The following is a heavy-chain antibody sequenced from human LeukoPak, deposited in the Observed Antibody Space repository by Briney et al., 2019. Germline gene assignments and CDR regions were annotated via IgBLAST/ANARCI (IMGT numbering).Heavy chain of an antibody. J-gene: IGHJ4*02. CDR2: ISDSGVTT. Sequence: PGGSLRLSCAASGFTLSTYAMSWVRQAPGKGLEWVSSISDSGVTTYYADSVKGRFTISRDDSKNTLYLQMNSLRAEDTAVYHCARLAVLSRGYWGQGTLVTVSS. D-gene: IGHD3-10*01. V-gene: IGHV3-23*01. CDR3: ARLAVLSRGY. CDR1: GFTLSTYA.